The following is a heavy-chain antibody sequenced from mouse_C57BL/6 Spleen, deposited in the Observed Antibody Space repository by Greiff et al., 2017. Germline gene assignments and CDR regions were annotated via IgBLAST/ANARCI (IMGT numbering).Heavy chain of an antibody. CDR1: GFTFSNYW. CDR2: IRLKSDNYAT. J-gene: IGHJ2*01. CDR3: TENYGSSYGGGYYFDY. V-gene: IGHV6-3*01. Sequence: EVMLVESGGGLVQPGGSMKLSCVASGFTFSNYWMNWVRQSPEKGLEWVAQIRLKSDNYATHYAESVKGRFTISRDDSKSSVYLQMNNLRAEDTGIYYCTENYGSSYGGGYYFDYWGQGTTLTVSS. D-gene: IGHD1-1*01.